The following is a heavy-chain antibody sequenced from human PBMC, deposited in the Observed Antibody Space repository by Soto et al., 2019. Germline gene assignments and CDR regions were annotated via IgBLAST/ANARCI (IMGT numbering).Heavy chain of an antibody. J-gene: IGHJ4*02. V-gene: IGHV3-30*04. Sequence: GGSLRLSCAGYGFTFRNYAIHWVRQAPGKGLEWVAVISYDGRNKYYADSVRGRFTISGDNSKNILYLEMNSLRADDTAVYYCARDRGGYSFFDYWGQGXLVTVYS. D-gene: IGHD3-16*01. CDR2: ISYDGRNK. CDR1: GFTFRNYA. CDR3: ARDRGGYSFFDY.